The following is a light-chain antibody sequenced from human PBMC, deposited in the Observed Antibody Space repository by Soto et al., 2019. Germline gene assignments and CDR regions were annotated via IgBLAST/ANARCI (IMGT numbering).Light chain of an antibody. J-gene: IGKJ5*01. CDR3: MQGTNWPPIT. CDR2: KVS. V-gene: IGKV2-30*02. Sequence: DAGMTQSQLSLTVTLGQAASISSRSSQSLVHTDGNTYLSWHHQRPGQSPRRLIYKVSYRDSGVPERFSGSGSGTDFTLRISRVEAEDVGIYYCMQGTNWPPITFGQGTRLEIK. CDR1: QSLVHTDGNTY.